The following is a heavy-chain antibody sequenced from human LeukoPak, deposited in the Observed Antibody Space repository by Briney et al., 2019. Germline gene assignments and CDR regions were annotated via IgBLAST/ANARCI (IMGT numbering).Heavy chain of an antibody. V-gene: IGHV3-15*01. D-gene: IGHD3-22*01. CDR2: IKSKTDGGTT. Sequence: GGSLRLSCAASGFTFSNAWMSWVRQAPGKGLEWVGRIKSKTDGGTTDYAAPVKGRFTISRDDSKNTLYLQMNSLKTEDTAVYYCTTDNPYDSPYFQHWGQGTLVTVSS. J-gene: IGHJ1*01. CDR3: TTDNPYDSPYFQH. CDR1: GFTFSNAW.